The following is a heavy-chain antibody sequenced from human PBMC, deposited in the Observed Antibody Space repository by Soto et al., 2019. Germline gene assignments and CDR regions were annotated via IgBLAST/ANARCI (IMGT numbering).Heavy chain of an antibody. V-gene: IGHV4-34*01. CDR3: ARGNQYYYGGGSYYNSWLDT. J-gene: IGHJ5*02. CDR2: INHSGST. CDR1: GGSFSGYY. Sequence: SETLSLTCAVYGGSFSGYYWSWIRQPPGKGLEWIGEINHSGSTNYNPSLKSRVTISVDTSKNQFSLKLSSVTAADTAVYYCARGNQYYYGGGSYYNSWLDTRGKGHLATASS. D-gene: IGHD3-10*01.